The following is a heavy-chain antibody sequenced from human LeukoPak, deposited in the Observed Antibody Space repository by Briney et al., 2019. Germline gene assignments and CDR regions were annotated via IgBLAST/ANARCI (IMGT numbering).Heavy chain of an antibody. Sequence: SETPSLTCAVYGGSFSGYYWSWIRQPPGKGLEWIGEINHSGSTNYNPSLKSRVTISVDTSKNQFSLKLSSVTAADTAVYYCARGLRRNNWFDPWGQGTLVTVSS. D-gene: IGHD3-10*01. V-gene: IGHV4-34*01. CDR3: ARGLRRNNWFDP. CDR1: GGSFSGYY. J-gene: IGHJ5*02. CDR2: INHSGST.